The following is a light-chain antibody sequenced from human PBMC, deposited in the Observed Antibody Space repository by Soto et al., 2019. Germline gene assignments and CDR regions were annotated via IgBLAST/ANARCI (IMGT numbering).Light chain of an antibody. CDR3: QQHGSSLPFP. V-gene: IGKV3-20*01. CDR2: GAS. CDR1: QSVSSSY. Sequence: EIVLTQSPGTLSLSPGERATLSCRASQSVSSSYLAWYQQKPGQAPRLLIYGASSRATGIPDRFSGGGSGPGFAHTVSRREADVFLVYYWQQHGSSLPFPFGGEPRLEI. J-gene: IGKJ4*01.